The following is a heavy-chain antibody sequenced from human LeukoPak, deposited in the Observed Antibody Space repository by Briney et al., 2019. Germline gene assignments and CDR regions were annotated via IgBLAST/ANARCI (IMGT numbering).Heavy chain of an antibody. D-gene: IGHD6-13*01. CDR2: IFYSGST. Sequence: SETLSLTCTVSVGSISTSSYYWGWIRQPPGKGLEWIGSIFYSGSTDYNPSLKSRVTISVDTSKNQFSLKLSSVTAADTAVYYCARPGSSSWEYFQHWGQGTLVTVSS. CDR1: VGSISTSSYY. J-gene: IGHJ1*01. V-gene: IGHV4-39*01. CDR3: ARPGSSSWEYFQH.